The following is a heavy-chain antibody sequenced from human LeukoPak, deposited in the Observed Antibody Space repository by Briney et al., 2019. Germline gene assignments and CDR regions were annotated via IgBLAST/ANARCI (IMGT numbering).Heavy chain of an antibody. CDR3: ARGWYGQYYYYMDV. Sequence: ASVKVSCKASGYTFTSYDINWVRQATEQGLEWMGWMNPNSGNTGYAQKFQGRVTMTRNTSISTAYMELSSLRSEDTAVYYCARGWYGQYYYYMDVWGKGTTVTISS. CDR2: MNPNSGNT. V-gene: IGHV1-8*01. J-gene: IGHJ6*03. CDR1: GYTFTSYD. D-gene: IGHD6-13*01.